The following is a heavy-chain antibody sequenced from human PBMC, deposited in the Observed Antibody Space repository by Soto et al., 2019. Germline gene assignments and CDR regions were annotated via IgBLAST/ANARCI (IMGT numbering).Heavy chain of an antibody. CDR1: GYTFTTYT. J-gene: IGHJ4*02. CDR2: INAGNRNT. V-gene: IGHV1-3*05. Sequence: QVQLVQSGAEEKKPGASVKVSCKASGYTFTTYTMHWVRQAPGQRLEWMGWINAGNRNTKYSQKFQGRVTITRDTSASTAYMELSSLRSEDTAVYSCARGGNHSSWDLDYWGPGTLVTVSS. CDR3: ARGGNHSSWDLDY. D-gene: IGHD1-26*01.